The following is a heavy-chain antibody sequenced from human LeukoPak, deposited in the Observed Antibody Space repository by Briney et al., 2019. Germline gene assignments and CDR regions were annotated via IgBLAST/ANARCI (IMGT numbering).Heavy chain of an antibody. J-gene: IGHJ3*02. CDR1: GYTFTSYD. CDR3: ARASDTMIVVVHAFDI. V-gene: IGHV1-8*01. D-gene: IGHD3-22*01. Sequence: ASVKVSCKASGYTFTSYDINWVRQATGQGLEWMGWMNPNSGNTGYAQKFQGRVTMTRNTSISTAYMELSSLRSEDTAVYYCARASDTMIVVVHAFDIWGQGTMVTVSS. CDR2: MNPNSGNT.